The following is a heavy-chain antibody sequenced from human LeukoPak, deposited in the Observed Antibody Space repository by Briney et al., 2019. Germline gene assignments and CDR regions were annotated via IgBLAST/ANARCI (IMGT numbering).Heavy chain of an antibody. CDR2: IYYSGST. Sequence: SETLSLTCTVSGGSISSGGYYWSWIRQHPGKGLEWIGYIYYSGSTYYNPSLKSRVTISVDTSKNQFSLKLSSVTAADTAVYYCARDTGYSGSYEVQGYFDYWGQGTLVTVSS. CDR1: GGSISSGGYY. J-gene: IGHJ4*02. V-gene: IGHV4-31*03. CDR3: ARDTGYSGSYEVQGYFDY. D-gene: IGHD1-26*01.